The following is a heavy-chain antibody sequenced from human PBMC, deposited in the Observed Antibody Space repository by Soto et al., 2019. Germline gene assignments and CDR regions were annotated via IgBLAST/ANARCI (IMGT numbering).Heavy chain of an antibody. CDR1: GYSFTSYW. CDR2: IDPSDSYT. D-gene: IGHD6-6*01. CDR3: ASTEEGSSSSWSKRYYGMDV. V-gene: IGHV5-10-1*01. Sequence: PGESLKISFKFSGYSFTSYWIILGLQMPGKGLDWMWRIDPSDSYTNYSPSFQGHVTISADKSISTAYLQWSSLKASDTAMYYCASTEEGSSSSWSKRYYGMDVWGQGTTVTVSS. J-gene: IGHJ6*02.